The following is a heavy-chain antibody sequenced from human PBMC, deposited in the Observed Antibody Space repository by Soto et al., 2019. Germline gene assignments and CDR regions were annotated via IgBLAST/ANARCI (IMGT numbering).Heavy chain of an antibody. CDR2: ISPNSGGT. CDR3: ARGATAMHPPYYYGMDV. D-gene: IGHD5-18*01. CDR1: GYTFNGYY. Sequence: ASVKVSCKASGYTFNGYYMHWVRQAPGQGLEWMGWISPNSGGTNYAQKFQGRVTMTRDTSISTAYMELSRLRSDDTAVYYCARGATAMHPPYYYGMDVWGERTRVTVSS. J-gene: IGHJ6*01. V-gene: IGHV1-2*02.